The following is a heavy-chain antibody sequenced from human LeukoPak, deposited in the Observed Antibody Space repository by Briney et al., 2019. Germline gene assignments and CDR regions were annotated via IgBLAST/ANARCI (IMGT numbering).Heavy chain of an antibody. Sequence: PGGSLRLSCAASGFTFSSYAMSWVRQAPGKGLEWISAISGSGGSTYYADSVKGRFTISGDNSKNTLYLQMNSLRAEDTAVYYCARSRYYYDSSGYYTERRAFDIWGQGTMVTVSS. V-gene: IGHV3-23*01. D-gene: IGHD3-22*01. J-gene: IGHJ3*02. CDR3: ARSRYYYDSSGYYTERRAFDI. CDR1: GFTFSSYA. CDR2: ISGSGGST.